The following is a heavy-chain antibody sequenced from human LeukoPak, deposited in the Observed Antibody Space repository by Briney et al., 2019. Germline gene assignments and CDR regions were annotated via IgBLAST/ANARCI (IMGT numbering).Heavy chain of an antibody. CDR1: GFAFSSYA. J-gene: IGHJ5*02. V-gene: IGHV3-23*01. CDR3: AKAPNYYGSGSYYNNWFDP. D-gene: IGHD3-10*01. CDR2: ISSGGGRT. Sequence: GGSLRLSCAASGFAFSSYAIRWVRQAPGKGLEWVSSISSGGGRTYYADSVKGRFTISRDNSKNTLYLQMDSLRAEDTAVYYCAKAPNYYGSGSYYNNWFDPWGPGDPGHRLL.